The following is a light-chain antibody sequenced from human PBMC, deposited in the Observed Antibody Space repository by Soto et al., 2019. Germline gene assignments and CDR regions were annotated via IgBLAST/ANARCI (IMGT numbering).Light chain of an antibody. CDR3: QQYNNWPPT. CDR1: QSVSSF. Sequence: IVVTHSPATLSVSPGEIATLSFSASQSVSSFLAWYQQKRGQAPRLLIYDASNRATGIPARFSGSGSGTDFTLTISSLQSEDFAVYYCQQYNNWPPTFGPGTKVDIK. V-gene: IGKV3D-15*01. J-gene: IGKJ3*01. CDR2: DAS.